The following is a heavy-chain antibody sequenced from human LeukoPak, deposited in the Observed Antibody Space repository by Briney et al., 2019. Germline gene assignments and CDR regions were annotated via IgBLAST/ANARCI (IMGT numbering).Heavy chain of an antibody. CDR2: IYTSGST. V-gene: IGHV4-4*07. CDR3: VRSYYSLLYWFDP. D-gene: IGHD1-26*01. CDR1: GGSISSYY. J-gene: IGHJ5*02. Sequence: SETLSLTCTVSGGSISSYYWSWIRQPAGKGLEWIGRIYTSGSTSYNPSLKSRVTMSVDTSKNQFSLKLSSVTAADTAVYYCVRSYYSLLYWFDPWGQGTLVTVSS.